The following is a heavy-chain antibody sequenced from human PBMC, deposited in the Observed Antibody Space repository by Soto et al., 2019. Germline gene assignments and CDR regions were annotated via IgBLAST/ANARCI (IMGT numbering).Heavy chain of an antibody. CDR3: ARPLYSSSGY. J-gene: IGHJ4*02. D-gene: IGHD6-19*01. CDR1: GYIFTGYY. CDR2: INPNSGGT. Sequence: ASVKVSCKASGYIFTGYYMHWVRQAPGQGLEWMGWINPNSGGTNYAQRFQGRVTMTRDTSISTAYMELSRLRSDDTAVYYCARPLYSSSGYWGQGTLVTVSS. V-gene: IGHV1-2*02.